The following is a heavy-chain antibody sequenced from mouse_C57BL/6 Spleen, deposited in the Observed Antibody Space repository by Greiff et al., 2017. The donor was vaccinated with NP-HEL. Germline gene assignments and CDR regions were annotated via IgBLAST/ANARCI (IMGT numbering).Heavy chain of an antibody. J-gene: IGHJ3*01. D-gene: IGHD2-2*01. CDR3: ARLTGDDGRFAY. Sequence: EVQLQQSGPELVKPGASVKISCKASGYTFTDYYMNWVKQSHGKSLEWIGDINPNNGGTSYNQKFKGKATLTVDKSSSTAYMELRSLTSEDSAVYYGARLTGDDGRFAYWGQGTLVTVSA. V-gene: IGHV1-26*01. CDR1: GYTFTDYY. CDR2: INPNNGGT.